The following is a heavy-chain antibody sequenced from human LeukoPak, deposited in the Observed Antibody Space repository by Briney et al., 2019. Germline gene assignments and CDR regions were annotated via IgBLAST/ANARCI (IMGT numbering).Heavy chain of an antibody. CDR3: ARSHPQGQGHCSSTSCYNRGFGDYYYGMDV. Sequence: ASVKVSCKASGGTFSSYAISWVRQAPGQGLEWMGRIIPIFGIANYAQKFQGRVTITADKSTSTAYMELSSLRSEDTAVYYCARSHPQGQGHCSSTSCYNRGFGDYYYGMDVWGQGTTVTVSS. CDR2: IIPIFGIA. V-gene: IGHV1-69*04. CDR1: GGTFSSYA. J-gene: IGHJ6*02. D-gene: IGHD2-2*02.